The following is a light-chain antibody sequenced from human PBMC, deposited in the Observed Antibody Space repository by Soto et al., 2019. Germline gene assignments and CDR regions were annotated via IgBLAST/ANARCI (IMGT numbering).Light chain of an antibody. Sequence: DIVMTQSPDSLAVSLGERATINCKSSQSVFHTSNNKNYLAWYQKKSGQPPKLLIYWASTREPGVPDRFSGSGSGTDFTLAISSLQPEDSATYYCLQDINYPWTFGQGTKVDTK. CDR2: WAS. J-gene: IGKJ1*01. V-gene: IGKV4-1*01. CDR1: QSVFHTSNNKNY. CDR3: LQDINYPWT.